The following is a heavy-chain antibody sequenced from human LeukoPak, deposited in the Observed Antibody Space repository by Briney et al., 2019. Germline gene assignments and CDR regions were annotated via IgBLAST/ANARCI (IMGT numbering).Heavy chain of an antibody. V-gene: IGHV4-34*01. CDR3: ARIYCTNGVCYGWFDP. Sequence: PSETLSLTCAVSGGSFSGYYWSWIRQPPGKGLEWIGEINHSGSTNYNPSLKSRVTISVDTSTNQFSLKLSSVTAADTAMYYCARIYCTNGVCYGWFDPWGQGTLVTVSS. CDR1: GGSFSGYY. CDR2: INHSGST. D-gene: IGHD2-8*01. J-gene: IGHJ5*02.